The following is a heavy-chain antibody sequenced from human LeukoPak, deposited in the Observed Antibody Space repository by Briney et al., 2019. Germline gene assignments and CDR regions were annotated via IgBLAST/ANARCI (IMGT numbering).Heavy chain of an antibody. D-gene: IGHD4-17*01. Sequence: GGSLRLSCAASGFTLSSYGMHWVRQAPGKGLEWVAFIRYDGSNKYYADSVKGRFTISRDNSKNTLYLQMNSLRAEDTAVYYCAKGGDYNYYMDVWGKGTTVTVSS. CDR3: AKGGDYNYYMDV. CDR1: GFTLSSYG. J-gene: IGHJ6*03. V-gene: IGHV3-30*02. CDR2: IRYDGSNK.